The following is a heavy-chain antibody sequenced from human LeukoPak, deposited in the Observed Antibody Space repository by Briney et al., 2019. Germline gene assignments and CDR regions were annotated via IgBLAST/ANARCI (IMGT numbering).Heavy chain of an antibody. J-gene: IGHJ5*02. Sequence: PSETLSLTCTVSGGSTSSYYWSWIRQPAGKGLEWIGRIYTSGSTNYNLSLKSRVTMSVDTSKNQFSLKLSSVTAADTAVYYCARDSGYDRKIWFDPWGQGTLVTVSS. D-gene: IGHD5-12*01. V-gene: IGHV4-4*07. CDR3: ARDSGYDRKIWFDP. CDR1: GGSTSSYY. CDR2: IYTSGST.